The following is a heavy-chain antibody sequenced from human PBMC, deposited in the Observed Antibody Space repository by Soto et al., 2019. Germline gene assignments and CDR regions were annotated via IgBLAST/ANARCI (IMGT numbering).Heavy chain of an antibody. D-gene: IGHD6-13*01. CDR1: GFTFSSYA. Sequence: GGSLRLSCAASGFTFSSYAMSWVRQAPGKGLEWVSAISGSGGSTYYADSVKGRFTISRDNSKNTLHLQMNSLRDEDTAVYYCARGRDYSSSWDNWYFDLWGCGTLVTVSS. J-gene: IGHJ2*01. CDR2: ISGSGGST. CDR3: ARGRDYSSSWDNWYFDL. V-gene: IGHV3-23*01.